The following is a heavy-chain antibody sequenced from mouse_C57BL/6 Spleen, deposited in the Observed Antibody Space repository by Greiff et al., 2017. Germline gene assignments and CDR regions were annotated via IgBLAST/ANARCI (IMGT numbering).Heavy chain of an antibody. D-gene: IGHD2-1*01. Sequence: QVQLQQSGAELVMPGASVKLSCKASGYTFTSYWMHWVKQRPGQGLEWIGEIDPSDSYTNYNQKFKGKSTLTVDKSSSTAYMQLSSLTSEDSAVYYCFYGNYAFAYWGQGTLVTVSA. J-gene: IGHJ3*01. CDR2: IDPSDSYT. V-gene: IGHV1-69*01. CDR1: GYTFTSYW. CDR3: FYGNYAFAY.